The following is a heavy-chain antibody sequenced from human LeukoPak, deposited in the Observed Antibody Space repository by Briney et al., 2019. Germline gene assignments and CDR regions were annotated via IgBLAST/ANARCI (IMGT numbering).Heavy chain of an antibody. J-gene: IGHJ5*02. CDR2: IYPGDSDT. V-gene: IGHV5-51*01. D-gene: IGHD3-10*01. Sequence: GESLKISCKGSGYSFTSYWIGWVRQMPGKGLEWMGIIYPGDSDTRYSPSFQGQVTISADKSISTAYLQWSSLKASDTAMYYCARHGPRARGSSPNWFDPWGQGTLVTVPS. CDR1: GYSFTSYW. CDR3: ARHGPRARGSSPNWFDP.